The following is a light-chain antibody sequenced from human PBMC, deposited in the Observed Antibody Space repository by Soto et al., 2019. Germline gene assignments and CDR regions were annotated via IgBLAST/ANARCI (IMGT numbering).Light chain of an antibody. CDR3: QQRSNWPRT. V-gene: IGKV3-11*01. J-gene: IGKJ1*01. CDR1: QSVSSY. CDR2: DSS. Sequence: EIVLTQSPATLSLSPGERATLSCRASQSVSSYLAWYQQKPGQAPRLLIYDSSNRAAGIPARFSGSGSGTDFTLTISSLEPEDFAVYYCQQRSNWPRTFGRGNKVEIK.